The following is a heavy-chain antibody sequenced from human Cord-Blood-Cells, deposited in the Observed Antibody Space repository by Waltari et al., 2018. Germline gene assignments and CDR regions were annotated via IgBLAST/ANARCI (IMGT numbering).Heavy chain of an antibody. J-gene: IGHJ5*02. CDR2: ISGSGGIT. D-gene: IGHD6-13*01. CDR3: AKGSQLNVRWWFDP. CDR1: GVTFSSYA. Sequence: EVQLLESGGELVQPGGSLRLSCGACGVTFSSYAMSWVRQAPGTGLEWVSAISGSGGITYYADSVKGRFTISRDNSKNTLYLQMNSLRAEDTAVYYCAKGSQLNVRWWFDPWGQGTLVTVSS. V-gene: IGHV3-23*01.